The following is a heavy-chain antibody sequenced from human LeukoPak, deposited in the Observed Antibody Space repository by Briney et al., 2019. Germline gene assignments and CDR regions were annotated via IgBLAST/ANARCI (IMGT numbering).Heavy chain of an antibody. CDR3: RGSGSYYKWDYLDY. CDR1: GFTFSSYW. J-gene: IGHJ4*02. D-gene: IGHD3-10*01. CDR2: IKQDGSEK. Sequence: GGSLRLSCAASGFTFSSYWMSWVRQAPGKGLEWVANIKQDGSEKYYVDSVKGRFTISRDNAKNSLYLQMNSLRAEDTAVYYCRGSGSYYKWDYLDYWGQGTLVTVSS. V-gene: IGHV3-7*01.